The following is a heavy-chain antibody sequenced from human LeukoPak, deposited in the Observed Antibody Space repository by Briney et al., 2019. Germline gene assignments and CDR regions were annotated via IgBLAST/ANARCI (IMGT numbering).Heavy chain of an antibody. CDR1: GGSFSGYY. CDR3: ARGSPYYYGSGNWFDP. J-gene: IGHJ5*02. CDR2: INHSGST. D-gene: IGHD3-10*01. V-gene: IGHV4-34*01. Sequence: PSETLSLTCAVYGGSFSGYYWSWIRQPPGKGLEWIGEINHSGSTNYNPSLKSRVTISVDTSKKQFSLKLRSVTAADTAVYYCARGSPYYYGSGNWFDPWGQGTLVTVSS.